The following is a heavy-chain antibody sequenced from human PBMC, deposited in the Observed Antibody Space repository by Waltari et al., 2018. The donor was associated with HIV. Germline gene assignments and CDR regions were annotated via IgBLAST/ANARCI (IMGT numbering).Heavy chain of an antibody. J-gene: IGHJ5*02. CDR2: INHSGKT. CDR3: AREKSRASKWYGIFYYDA. D-gene: IGHD2-15*01. CDR1: GGTFSGYY. V-gene: IGHV4-34*02. Sequence: QVQLQQWGAGLLKPSETLSLTCAVYGGTFSGYYWTWIRQAPGKGLEWIGEINHSGKTNYNPSLKSRRTLSVDTSKNQVSLRMKSVTGADTAIYYCAREKSRASKWYGIFYYDAWGQGTLVSVPS.